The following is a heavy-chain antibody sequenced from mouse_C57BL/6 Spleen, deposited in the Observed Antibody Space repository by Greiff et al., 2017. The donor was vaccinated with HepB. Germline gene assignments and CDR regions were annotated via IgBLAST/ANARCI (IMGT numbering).Heavy chain of an antibody. CDR3: AISSWDKKFAY. J-gene: IGHJ3*01. V-gene: IGHV1-74*01. D-gene: IGHD4-1*01. CDR1: GYTFTSYW. CDR2: IHPSDSDT. Sequence: VQLQQSGAELVKPGASVKVSCKASGYTFTSYWMHWVKQRPGQGLEWIGRIHPSDSDTNYNQKFEGKATLTVDKSSSTAYMQLSSLTSEDSAVYYCAISSWDKKFAYWGQGTLVTVSA.